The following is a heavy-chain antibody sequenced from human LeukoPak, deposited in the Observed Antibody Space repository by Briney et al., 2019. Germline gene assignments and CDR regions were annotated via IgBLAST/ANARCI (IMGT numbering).Heavy chain of an antibody. CDR1: GYTFTSYG. CDR2: ISGYSGNT. V-gene: IGHV1-18*01. J-gene: IGHJ4*02. Sequence: ASVKVSCKASGYTFTSYGISWVRQAPGQGLQWMGWISGYSGNTDSAQKLQGRVTKTTDTSTSTAYMELRSLRSDDTAVYYCAREVQSYGLDYWGQGTLVTVSS. CDR3: AREVQSYGLDY. D-gene: IGHD3-16*01.